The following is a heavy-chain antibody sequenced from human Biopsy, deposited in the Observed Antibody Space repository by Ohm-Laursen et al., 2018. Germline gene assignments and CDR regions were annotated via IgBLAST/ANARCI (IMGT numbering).Heavy chain of an antibody. CDR2: IDTINGGA. Sequence: SVKVSCKASGYTFTDYYVHWVRQAPGHGLEWMGWIDTINGGARYAQKSQGRVTMTRDTSISTAYMELSRLTSDDTAVYYCARERDPWGQGTLVTVSS. CDR1: GYTFTDYY. CDR3: ARERDP. J-gene: IGHJ5*02. V-gene: IGHV1-2*02.